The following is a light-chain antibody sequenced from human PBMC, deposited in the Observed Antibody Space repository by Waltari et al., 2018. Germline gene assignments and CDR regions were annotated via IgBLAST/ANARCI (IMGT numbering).Light chain of an antibody. CDR1: SSNVGTYKY. V-gene: IGLV2-11*01. Sequence: QSALTQPRSVSGSPGQSVTISCTGTSSNVGTYKYVSWYQQHPGKAPRLIIYDVYKRPSGVPDRFSGSKSGNTASLTISGLQAEDEADYYCCSYAGSYTYVFGSVTEVTV. CDR2: DVY. J-gene: IGLJ1*01. CDR3: CSYAGSYTYV.